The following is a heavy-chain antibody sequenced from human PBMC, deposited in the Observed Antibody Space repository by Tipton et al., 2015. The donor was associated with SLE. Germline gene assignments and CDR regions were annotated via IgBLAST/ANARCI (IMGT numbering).Heavy chain of an antibody. CDR2: IYYSGST. J-gene: IGHJ6*03. Sequence: TLSLTCTVSGGSISSGGYYWSWIRQHPGKGLEWIGYIYYSGSTYYNPSLKSRVTISVDTSKNQFSLKLRSVTAADTAVYYCARENSGSLDENYYYCMDVWVKGTTVTVSS. CDR1: GGSISSGGYY. CDR3: ARENSGSLDENYYYCMDV. D-gene: IGHD1-26*01. V-gene: IGHV4-31*03.